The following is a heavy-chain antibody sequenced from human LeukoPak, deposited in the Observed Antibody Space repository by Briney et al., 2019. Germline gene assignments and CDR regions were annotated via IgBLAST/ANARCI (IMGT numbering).Heavy chain of an antibody. CDR1: GGSFSGYY. Sequence: SETLSLTCAVYGGSFSGYYWSWIRQPPGKGLEWIGEINHSGSTNYNPSLKSRITISVDTSKNQFSLKLSSVTAADTAVYYCARARSRRSPIVVVPAAPRPNYYYGMDVWGQGTTVTVSS. CDR2: INHSGST. J-gene: IGHJ6*02. V-gene: IGHV4-34*01. CDR3: ARARSRRSPIVVVPAAPRPNYYYGMDV. D-gene: IGHD2-2*01.